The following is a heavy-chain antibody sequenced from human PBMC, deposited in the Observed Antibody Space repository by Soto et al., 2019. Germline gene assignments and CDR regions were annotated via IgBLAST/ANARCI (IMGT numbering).Heavy chain of an antibody. J-gene: IGHJ6*03. CDR1: GYTFTSYG. CDR2: ISAYNGNT. D-gene: IGHD4-17*01. CDR3: ARRGRDNYGFRYYYYYYMDV. Sequence: GASVKVSCKASGYTFTSYGISWVRQAPGQGLEWMGWISAYNGNTNYAQKLQGIVTMTTNTSTSTAYMELRSLRSDDTAVYYCARRGRDNYGFRYYYYYYMDVWGKGTTVTVSS. V-gene: IGHV1-18*01.